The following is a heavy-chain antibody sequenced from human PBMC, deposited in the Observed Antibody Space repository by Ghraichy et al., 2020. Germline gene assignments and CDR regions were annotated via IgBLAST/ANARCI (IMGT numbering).Heavy chain of an antibody. Sequence: GGSLRLSCAASGFIFSNYAMSWVRQAPGKGLEWVSNINGSGVSTYYADSVKGRFTVSRDNIKNTLYLQMNSLRAEDTAVYYCARADDGGWSVYYNAVKAFDIWGQGRMLTVSS. CDR3: ARADDGGWSVYYNAVKAFDI. D-gene: IGHD3-3*01. CDR1: GFIFSNYA. CDR2: INGSGVST. V-gene: IGHV3-23*01. J-gene: IGHJ3*02.